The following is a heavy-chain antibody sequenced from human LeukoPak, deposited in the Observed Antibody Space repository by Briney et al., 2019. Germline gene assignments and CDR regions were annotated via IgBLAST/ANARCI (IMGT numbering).Heavy chain of an antibody. D-gene: IGHD1-26*01. CDR2: INPDSGAS. V-gene: IGHV1-2*02. CDR3: ATPSGSYVLLDAFDI. CDR1: GYTFTAYY. J-gene: IGHJ3*02. Sequence: ASVKVSCKASGYTFTAYYIHWVRQAPGQGLEYLGWINPDSGASNYAQKFQGRVTMTRDTSIRTVYMEMSRLRSDDTAVYYCATPSGSYVLLDAFDIWGQGTTVTVSS.